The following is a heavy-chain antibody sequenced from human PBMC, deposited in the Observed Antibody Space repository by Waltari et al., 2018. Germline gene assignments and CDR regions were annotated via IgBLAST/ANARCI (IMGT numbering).Heavy chain of an antibody. CDR3: ARDAPNWGFDY. Sequence: STNYNPSLKSRVTISVDTSKNQFSLKLSSVTAADTAVYYCARDAPNWGFDYWGQGTLVTVSS. CDR2: ST. J-gene: IGHJ4*02. D-gene: IGHD7-27*01. V-gene: IGHV4-59*01.